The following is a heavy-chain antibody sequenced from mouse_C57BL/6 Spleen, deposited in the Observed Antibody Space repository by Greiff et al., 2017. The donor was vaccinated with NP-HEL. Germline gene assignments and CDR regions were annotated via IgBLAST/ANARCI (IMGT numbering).Heavy chain of an antibody. V-gene: IGHV1-69*01. D-gene: IGHD1-1*01. CDR2: IDPSDSYT. CDR1: GYTFTSYW. CDR3: ARWINYYGSRHFDV. Sequence: QVQLQQPGAELVMPGASVKLSCKASGYTFTSYWMHWVKQRPGQGLEWIGEIDPSDSYTNYNQKFKGKSTLTVDKSSSTAYMQLSSLTSEDSAVYCCARWINYYGSRHFDVWGTGTTVTVSS. J-gene: IGHJ1*03.